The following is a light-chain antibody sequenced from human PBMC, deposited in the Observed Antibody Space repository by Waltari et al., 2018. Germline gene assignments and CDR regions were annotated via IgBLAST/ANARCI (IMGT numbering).Light chain of an antibody. CDR3: MQGTHWPWT. CDR2: KVS. CDR1: ERLLSSDGNTY. V-gene: IGKV2-30*01. J-gene: IGKJ1*01. Sequence: DVVMTQSQISLRVTAGPPASLSCWSSERLLSSDGNTYFNCFQQRPGQSPRRLLYKVSNRDSGVPDRFSGSGSGTDFTLRISRVEAEDVGVYYCMQGTHWPWTFGQGTKVEIK.